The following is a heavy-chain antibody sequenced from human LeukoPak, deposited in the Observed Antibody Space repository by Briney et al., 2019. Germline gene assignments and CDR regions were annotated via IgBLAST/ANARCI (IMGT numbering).Heavy chain of an antibody. CDR3: ASSGATLSTTFHSGGNDAFDI. CDR1: GYTFTDYY. CDR2: INPKSGGT. D-gene: IGHD3-16*01. V-gene: IGHV1-2*02. J-gene: IGHJ3*02. Sequence: ASVNVSCKASGYTFTDYYIHWVRQAPGQGLEWMGWINPKSGGTKYAQKFQGRVTMTRDTSISTAYMDLNKLRSDDTAVYYCASSGATLSTTFHSGGNDAFDIWGQGTMVPVSS.